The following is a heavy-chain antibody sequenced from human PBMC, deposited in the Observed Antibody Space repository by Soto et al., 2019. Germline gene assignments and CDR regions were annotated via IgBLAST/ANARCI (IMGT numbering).Heavy chain of an antibody. J-gene: IGHJ4*02. CDR3: VKDGGVTGKAAAMDY. CDR1: GFTFSSYA. D-gene: IGHD2-2*01. Sequence: GGSLRLSCSASGFTFSSYAMHWVRQAPGKGLEYVSAISSNGGSTYYADSVKGRFTISRDNSKNTLYLQMSSLRAEDTAVYYCVKDGGVTGKAAAMDYWGQGTLVTVSS. V-gene: IGHV3-64D*08. CDR2: ISSNGGST.